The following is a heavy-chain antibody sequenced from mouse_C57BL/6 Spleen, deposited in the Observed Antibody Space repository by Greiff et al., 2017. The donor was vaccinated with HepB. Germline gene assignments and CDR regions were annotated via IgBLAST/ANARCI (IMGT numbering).Heavy chain of an antibody. D-gene: IGHD2-1*01. CDR3: AIGGNSYAMDY. Sequence: VQLQQSGAELVKPGASVKLSCKAPGYTFTSYWMHWVKQRPGQGLEWIGMIHPNSGSTNYNEKFKSKATLTVDKSSSTAYMQLSSLTYEDSAVYYCAIGGNSYAMDYWGQGTSVTVSS. CDR2: IHPNSGST. CDR1: GYTFTSYW. V-gene: IGHV1-64*01. J-gene: IGHJ4*01.